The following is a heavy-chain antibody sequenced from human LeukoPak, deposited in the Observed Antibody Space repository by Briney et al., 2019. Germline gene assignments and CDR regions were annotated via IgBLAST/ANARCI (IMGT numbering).Heavy chain of an antibody. D-gene: IGHD3-3*01. V-gene: IGHV4-4*02. CDR3: ARVTSSWFDP. J-gene: IGHJ5*02. CDR2: IYHSGST. CDR1: GGSISSSNW. Sequence: PSETLSLTCAVSGGSISSSNWWSWVRQPPGKGLEWIGEIYHSGSTNYNPSLKSRVTISVDTSKNQFSLKLSSVTAADTAVYYCARVTSSWFDPWGQGTLVTVSS.